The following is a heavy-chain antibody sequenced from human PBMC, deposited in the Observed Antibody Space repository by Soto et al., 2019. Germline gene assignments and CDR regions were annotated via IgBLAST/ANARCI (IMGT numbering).Heavy chain of an antibody. CDR1: GFTFSSYG. Sequence: PGGSLRLSCAASGFTFSSYGMHWVRQAPGKGLEWVAVIWYDGSNKYYADSVKGRFTISRDNSKNTLYLQMNSLRAEDTAVYYCARDRKLVRSLYSHTGMDVWGQGTTVTVSS. D-gene: IGHD6-6*01. J-gene: IGHJ6*02. CDR3: ARDRKLVRSLYSHTGMDV. V-gene: IGHV3-33*01. CDR2: IWYDGSNK.